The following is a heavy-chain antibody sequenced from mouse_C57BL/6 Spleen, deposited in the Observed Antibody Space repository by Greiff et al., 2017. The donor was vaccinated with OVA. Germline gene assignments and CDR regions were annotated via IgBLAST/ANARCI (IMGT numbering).Heavy chain of an antibody. CDR2: IYPGDGDT. Sequence: QVQLQQSGAELVKPGASVKLSCKASGYAFSSSWMNWVKQRPGQGLEWIGRIYPGDGDTNYNGKFKGKATLTVDTSSSTAYMQLRSLTSEDSAVCIRASAGYDGYVGGSYSALDYWGQGTSVTVSA. CDR1: GYAFSSSW. V-gene: IGHV1-82*01. J-gene: IGHJ4*01. CDR3: ASAGYDGYVGGSYSALDY. D-gene: IGHD2-2*01.